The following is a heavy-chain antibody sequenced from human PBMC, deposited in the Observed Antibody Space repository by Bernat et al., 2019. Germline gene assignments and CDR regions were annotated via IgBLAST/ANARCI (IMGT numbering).Heavy chain of an antibody. V-gene: IGHV3-66*01. D-gene: IGHD5-24*01. CDR1: GFTVSSNY. Sequence: EVQVVESGGNLVQPGGSLRLSCAASGFTVSSNYMSWLRQAPGKGLEWVSVIYSGGGSYYADSVKGRFTISRDNSKNTLYLQMNSLRVEGTAVYYCARVVGYKVYWGQGSLVTVSS. CDR3: ARVVGYKVY. J-gene: IGHJ4*02. CDR2: IYSGGGS.